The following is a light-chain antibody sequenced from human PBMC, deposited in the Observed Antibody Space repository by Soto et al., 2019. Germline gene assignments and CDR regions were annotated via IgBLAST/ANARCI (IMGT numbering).Light chain of an antibody. Sequence: VLTQSPGTVSLSPGQRATLSCRTSQNVNNNYLAWYQQKPGQAPRLLIFGVFNRAAGTPDRFSGSGSGTDFTLTISGLPPEDSAVYYCQHYDGSPRTFGQGTRLEI. J-gene: IGKJ2*01. CDR2: GVF. CDR3: QHYDGSPRT. CDR1: QNVNNNY. V-gene: IGKV3-20*01.